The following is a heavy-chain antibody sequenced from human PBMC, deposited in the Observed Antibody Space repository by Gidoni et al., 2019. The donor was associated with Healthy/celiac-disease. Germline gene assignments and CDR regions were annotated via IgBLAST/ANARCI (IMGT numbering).Heavy chain of an antibody. V-gene: IGHV5-10-1*03. D-gene: IGHD6-19*01. CDR1: GYSFTSYW. CDR3: AIHDPVAEFDP. J-gene: IGHJ5*02. Sequence: EVRLVQSGAAVKKHGESLRISCKGSGYSFTSYWISWVRQMPGKGLEWMGRIGPSDSYTNYSPSFQGHVTISADNSISTAYLQSSSLKASDTAMYYCAIHDPVAEFDPWGQGTLVTVSS. CDR2: IGPSDSYT.